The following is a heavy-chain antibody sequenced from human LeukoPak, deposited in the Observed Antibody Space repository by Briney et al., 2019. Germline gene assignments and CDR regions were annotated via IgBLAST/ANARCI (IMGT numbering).Heavy chain of an antibody. Sequence: GASVKVSCKASGYTFTSYYMHWVRQAPGQGLEWMGIINPSGGSTSYAQKFQGRVTMTRDMSASTAYMELSSLRSEDMAVYYCASLSADDAFDIWGQGTMVTVSS. J-gene: IGHJ3*02. CDR3: ASLSADDAFDI. CDR2: INPSGGST. V-gene: IGHV1-46*01. CDR1: GYTFTSYY.